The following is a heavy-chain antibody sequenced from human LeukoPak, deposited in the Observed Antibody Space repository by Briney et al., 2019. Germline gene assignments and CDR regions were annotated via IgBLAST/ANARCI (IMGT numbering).Heavy chain of an antibody. CDR3: ARSVYRLGYYYDSSGYLVY. CDR1: GFTFSSYG. D-gene: IGHD3-22*01. CDR2: IWYDGSNK. V-gene: IGHV3-33*01. Sequence: GGSLRLSCAASGFTFSSYGMHWVRQAPGKGLEWVAVIWYDGSNKNYADSVKGRFTISRDNSKNTLYLQMNSLRAEDTAVYYCARSVYRLGYYYDSSGYLVYWGQGTLVTVSS. J-gene: IGHJ4*02.